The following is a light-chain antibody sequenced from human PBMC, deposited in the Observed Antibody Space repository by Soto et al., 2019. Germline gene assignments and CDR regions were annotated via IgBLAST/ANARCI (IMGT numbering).Light chain of an antibody. CDR1: ESVSTN. V-gene: IGKV3-15*01. Sequence: EIAMTQSPATLSLAPGERVTLSCRASESVSTNLAWYQQKAGQAPRLLIYGASTRATGIPARFSGSGSGTEFTLTISSLQSEDFAVYYCQQYNSWPTFGGGTKVEIK. CDR2: GAS. CDR3: QQYNSWPT. J-gene: IGKJ4*01.